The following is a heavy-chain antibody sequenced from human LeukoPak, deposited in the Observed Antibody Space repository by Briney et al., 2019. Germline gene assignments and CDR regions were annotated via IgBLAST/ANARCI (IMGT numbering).Heavy chain of an antibody. CDR3: ARASGYYDILTGSKWAFDI. CDR2: IYSGGRT. CDR1: GFTVSSNY. V-gene: IGHV3-66*01. Sequence: GGSLRLSCAASGFTVSSNYMSCVRQAPGKGLEWVSVIYSGGRTYYADSVKGRFTISRDNAKNSLYLQMNSLRDEDTAVYYCARASGYYDILTGSKWAFDIWGQGTMVTVSS. J-gene: IGHJ3*02. D-gene: IGHD3-9*01.